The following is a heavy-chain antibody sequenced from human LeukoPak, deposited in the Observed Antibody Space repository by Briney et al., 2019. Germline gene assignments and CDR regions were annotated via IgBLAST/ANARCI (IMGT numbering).Heavy chain of an antibody. V-gene: IGHV5-51*01. Sequence: GESLKISCKGSGYTFTSYWIGWVRQMPGKGLDWMGIFYPGDSDTRYSPSFQGQVTISADKSISTAYLQWSSLKASDTAMYYCARFAVTNDYYYGMDVWGQGTTVTVSS. CDR1: GYTFTSYW. CDR2: FYPGDSDT. CDR3: ARFAVTNDYYYGMDV. J-gene: IGHJ6*02. D-gene: IGHD4-11*01.